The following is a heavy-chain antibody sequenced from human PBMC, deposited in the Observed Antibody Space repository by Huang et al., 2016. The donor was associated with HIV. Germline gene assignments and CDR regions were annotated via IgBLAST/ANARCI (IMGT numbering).Heavy chain of an antibody. J-gene: IGHJ3*01. CDR3: VKERGSSRARSSFDF. V-gene: IGHV3-30*02. CDR1: GFPFSAYG. D-gene: IGHD6-13*01. CDR2: IRYDGNND. Sequence: QVRLVESGGGVVKPGASLTLSCSASGFPFSAYGRDWVRQAPGKGLEWVSFIRYDGNNDYLIGSGKGRFNISRDNSNNTLYLRMNSLRPEDTAVYYCVKERGSSRARSSFDFWGQGTSVIVSS.